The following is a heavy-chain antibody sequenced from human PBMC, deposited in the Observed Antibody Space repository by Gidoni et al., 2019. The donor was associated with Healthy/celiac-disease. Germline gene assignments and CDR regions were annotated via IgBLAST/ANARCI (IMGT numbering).Heavy chain of an antibody. J-gene: IGHJ5*02. V-gene: IGHV1-69*01. Sequence: QVQLGQSGAEVKKPACSVKVHCTDSGGTFSSSAISWVRQAPGQGLEWMGGIIPIFGTANYAQKFQGRVTSTADESTSTAYMELSSLRSEDTAVYYCARGIVPAAIPPNDWFDPWGQGTLVTVSS. CDR3: ARGIVPAAIPPNDWFDP. CDR2: IIPIFGTA. D-gene: IGHD2-2*02. CDR1: GGTFSSSA.